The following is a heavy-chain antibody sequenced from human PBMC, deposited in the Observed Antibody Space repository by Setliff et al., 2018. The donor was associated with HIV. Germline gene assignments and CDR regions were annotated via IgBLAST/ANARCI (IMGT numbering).Heavy chain of an antibody. Sequence: PSETLSLTCTVSGGSISSSNYYWGWIRQPPGKGLEWIGSIYYSGSTYYNPSIKSRVTISVDTSKNQFSLRVTSVTAADTAVYYCAREGFYNSYYYYMDVWGIGTTVTVSS. J-gene: IGHJ6*03. V-gene: IGHV4-39*02. CDR2: IYYSGST. CDR1: GGSISSSNYY. CDR3: AREGFYNSYYYYMDV. D-gene: IGHD2-2*02.